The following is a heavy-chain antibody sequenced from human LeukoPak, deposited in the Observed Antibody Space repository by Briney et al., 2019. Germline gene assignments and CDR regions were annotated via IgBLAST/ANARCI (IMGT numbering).Heavy chain of an antibody. V-gene: IGHV3-7*01. CDR2: IQKDGSEK. CDR3: VRLWDSSGFFGY. J-gene: IGHJ4*02. D-gene: IGHD3-22*01. Sequence: GGSLRLSCVASGFTFSNYWMSWFRQAPGKGLEWVANIQKDGSEKHYVASVEGRFTISRDNAKNSLFLQLNSLRVDDTAVYYCVRLWDSSGFFGYWGQGALVTVSS. CDR1: GFTFSNYW.